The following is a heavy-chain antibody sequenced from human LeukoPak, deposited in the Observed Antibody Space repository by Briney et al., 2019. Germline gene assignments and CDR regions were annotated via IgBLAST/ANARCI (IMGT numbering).Heavy chain of an antibody. D-gene: IGHD5-24*01. CDR1: GGSFSGYY. V-gene: IGHV3-23*01. J-gene: IGHJ4*02. CDR2: ISGSGGST. CDR3: AKDRDGDGGY. Sequence: ETLSLXCAVYGGSFSGYYWSWIRQPPGKGLEWVSAISGSGGSTYYADSVKGRFTISRDNSKNTLYLQMNSLRAEDTAVYYCAKDRDGDGGYWGQGTLVTVSS.